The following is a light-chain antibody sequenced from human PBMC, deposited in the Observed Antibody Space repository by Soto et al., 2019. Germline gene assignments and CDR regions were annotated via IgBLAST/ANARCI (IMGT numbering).Light chain of an antibody. Sequence: QSALTQPPSASGSPGQSVTISCTGTSSDVGGYNYVSWYQQHPGKAPKLMISEVSKRPSGVPDRFSGSKPGNTASLTVSGLQAEDEADYYCSSFAGNNNLVFGGGTQLTVL. J-gene: IGLJ2*01. CDR3: SSFAGNNNLV. V-gene: IGLV2-8*01. CDR1: SSDVGGYNY. CDR2: EVS.